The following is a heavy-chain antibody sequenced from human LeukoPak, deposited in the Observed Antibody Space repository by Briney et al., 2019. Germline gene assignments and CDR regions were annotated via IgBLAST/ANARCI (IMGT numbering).Heavy chain of an antibody. CDR2: INHSGST. J-gene: IGHJ4*02. V-gene: IGHV4-34*01. CDR1: GGSFSGYY. D-gene: IGHD2-15*01. CDR3: ARVVAVVPSAVDY. Sequence: SETLSLTCAVYGGSFSGYYWSWIRQPPGKGLEWIGEINHSGSTNYNPSLKSRVTISVDTSKNQFSPKLSSVTAADTAVYYCARVVAVVPSAVDYWGQGTLVTVSS.